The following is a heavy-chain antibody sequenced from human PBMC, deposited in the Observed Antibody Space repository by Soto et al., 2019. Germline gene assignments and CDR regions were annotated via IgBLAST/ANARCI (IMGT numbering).Heavy chain of an antibody. Sequence: SETLSLTCTVSAASFSKYYWTWIRQSPGKGLEWIGYIYFNGNTNYNPSLKRRVTMLIDTSKKQFSLNLSSVTAADTAVYYCASVTFGGIVLAHWGQGALVTVSS. D-gene: IGHD3-16*01. CDR2: IYFNGNT. CDR3: ASVTFGGIVLAH. J-gene: IGHJ4*02. CDR1: AASFSKYY. V-gene: IGHV4-59*01.